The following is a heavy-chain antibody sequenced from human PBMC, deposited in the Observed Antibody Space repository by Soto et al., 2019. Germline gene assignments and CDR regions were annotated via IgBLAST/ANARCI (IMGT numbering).Heavy chain of an antibody. CDR2: IYHSGST. J-gene: IGHJ4*02. V-gene: IGHV4-4*02. CDR1: GDSISGNYW. Sequence: SETLYLTCAVSGDSISGNYWWSWVRQPTGKGLEWIGEIYHSGSTNYYPSLRSRVTISVDTSKNQFSLKLSSVTAADTAVYYFARECAEMTRLFYYWGQGTLVPVSS. D-gene: IGHD6-6*01. CDR3: ARECAEMTRLFYY.